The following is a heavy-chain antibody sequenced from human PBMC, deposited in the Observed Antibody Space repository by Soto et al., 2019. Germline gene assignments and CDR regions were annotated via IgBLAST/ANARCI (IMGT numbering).Heavy chain of an antibody. CDR3: ARGRHYDYVWGKGYFDL. CDR2: IYYSGST. J-gene: IGHJ2*01. D-gene: IGHD3-16*01. CDR1: GGSISSGGYY. Sequence: QVQLQESGPGLVKPSQTLSLTCTVSGGSISSGGYYWSWIRQHPGKGLEWIGYIYYSGSTYYNPSLKSRVTTSVDSSKNQFSRKLSSVTAADTAVYYCARGRHYDYVWGKGYFDLWGRGTLVTVSS. V-gene: IGHV4-31*03.